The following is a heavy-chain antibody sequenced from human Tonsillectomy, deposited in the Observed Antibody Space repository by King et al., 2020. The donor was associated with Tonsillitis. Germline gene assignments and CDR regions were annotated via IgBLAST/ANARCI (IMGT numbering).Heavy chain of an antibody. Sequence: VQLVESGGGVVQPGRSLRLSCAASGFTFSSYGMHWVRQAPGKGLEWVAVISYDGSNKYYADSVKGRFTISRDNSKNTLDRQMNSLRAEDTAVYYCAKVLFSGGVHYTPDYRGQGTLVTVSS. CDR3: AKVLFSGGVHYTPDY. J-gene: IGHJ4*02. CDR2: ISYDGSNK. D-gene: IGHD3-3*01. V-gene: IGHV3-30*18. CDR1: GFTFSSYG.